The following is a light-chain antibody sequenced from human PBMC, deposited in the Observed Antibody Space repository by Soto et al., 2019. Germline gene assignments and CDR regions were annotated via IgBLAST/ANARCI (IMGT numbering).Light chain of an antibody. V-gene: IGKV1-39*01. Sequence: DSQTMHSPSSLSASVEDRLILTYMASQSISNHLDWYQQRPGKAPKLLIFAASSLQSGVPSRFSGSGSGTDFTLTISSLQAEDVAVYYCQQSYSSPPTFGQGTKVDIK. CDR3: QQSYSSPPT. J-gene: IGKJ1*01. CDR2: AAS. CDR1: QSISNH.